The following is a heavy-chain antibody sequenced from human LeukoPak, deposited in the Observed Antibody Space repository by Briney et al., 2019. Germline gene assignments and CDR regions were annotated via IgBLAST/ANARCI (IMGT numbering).Heavy chain of an antibody. CDR1: GFTFSSNG. CDR3: AKDGGGWAFDY. J-gene: IGHJ4*02. CDR2: IRFDGGKR. Sequence: GGSLRLSCAAPGFTFSSNGMHWVRQAPGRGLEWVAFIRFDGGKRDYTDSVKGRFTISRDNSKNTLYLQMNSLRPEDTAVYHCAKDGGGWAFDYWGQGTLVTVSS. V-gene: IGHV3-30*02. D-gene: IGHD2-15*01.